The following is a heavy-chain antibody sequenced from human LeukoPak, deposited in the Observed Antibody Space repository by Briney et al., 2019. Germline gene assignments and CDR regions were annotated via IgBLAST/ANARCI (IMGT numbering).Heavy chain of an antibody. CDR2: ISSNGGST. CDR1: GFTFSSYA. V-gene: IGHV3-64D*06. Sequence: GGSLRLSCSASGFTFSSYAMHWVRQAPGKGLEHVSAISSNGGSTYYADSVKGRFTISRDNSKNTLYLQMSSLRAEDTAVYYCVKDLGRGPAARYNYWGQGTLVTVSS. CDR3: VKDLGRGPAARYNY. D-gene: IGHD2-2*01. J-gene: IGHJ4*02.